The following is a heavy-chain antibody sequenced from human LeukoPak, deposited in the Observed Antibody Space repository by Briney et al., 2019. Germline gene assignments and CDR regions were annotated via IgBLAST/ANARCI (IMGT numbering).Heavy chain of an antibody. Sequence: SETLSLTCGVSGGSITNTNYWTWVRQPPGKGLEWIGEVNLQGSTNYNPSLMGRVAISVDTSENHISLQLTSVTAADTAVYYCARMGATTRDYWGQGTLVIVSS. J-gene: IGHJ4*02. CDR3: ARMGATTRDY. D-gene: IGHD5-12*01. CDR1: GGSITNTNY. CDR2: VNLQGST. V-gene: IGHV4-4*02.